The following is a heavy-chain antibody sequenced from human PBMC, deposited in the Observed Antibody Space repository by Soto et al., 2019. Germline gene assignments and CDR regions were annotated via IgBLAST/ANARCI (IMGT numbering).Heavy chain of an antibody. Sequence: SETLSLTCTVSGGSISSGGYYWSWIRQHPGKGLECIGYIYHSGSTYYNPSLKSRVTISVDTSKNQFSLKLNSVTAADTGVYYCAGFVVVPAAGFDYWGQGTLVTVSS. J-gene: IGHJ4*02. CDR1: GGSISSGGYY. V-gene: IGHV4-31*03. CDR3: AGFVVVPAAGFDY. CDR2: IYHSGST. D-gene: IGHD2-2*01.